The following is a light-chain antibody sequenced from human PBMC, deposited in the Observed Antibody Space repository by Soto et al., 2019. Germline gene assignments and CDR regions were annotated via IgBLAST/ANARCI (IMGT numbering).Light chain of an antibody. CDR3: QHYNSYPEA. J-gene: IGKJ1*01. CDR1: QGVSSW. V-gene: IGKV1-5*03. CDR2: KAS. Sequence: IQLTPSPPSLSASLGDRVTITCRASQGVSSWLAWYQQKPGKATKLLIYKASTLKSGVPSRFSGSGSGTEFTLTISRLQTDDLATYYCQHYNSYPEAFGKGTKVDIK.